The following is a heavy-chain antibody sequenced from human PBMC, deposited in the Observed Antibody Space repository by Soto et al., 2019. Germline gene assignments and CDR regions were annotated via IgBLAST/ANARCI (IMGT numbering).Heavy chain of an antibody. CDR2: IIPILGIA. D-gene: IGHD3-10*01. V-gene: IGHV1-69*02. CDR3: ASYGSGTKVSSSYFDY. J-gene: IGHJ4*02. Sequence: SVKVSCKASGGTFSSYTIIWVRQAPGQGLEWMGRIIPILGIANYAQKFQGRVTITADKSTSTAYMELSSLRSEDTAVYYCASYGSGTKVSSSYFDYWGQGTLVTVSS. CDR1: GGTFSSYT.